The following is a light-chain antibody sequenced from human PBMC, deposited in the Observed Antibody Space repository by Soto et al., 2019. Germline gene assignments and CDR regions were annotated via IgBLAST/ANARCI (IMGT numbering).Light chain of an antibody. CDR3: MQGTHWLYT. Sequence: DVVMILSALSLPVTLGQPASISCRSSQSLVYSDGNTYLNWFHQRPGQSPRRLIYQVSNRDSGVPDRFSGSGSGTDLTLKISRVEAEDVGVYYCMQGTHWLYTFGQGTKLEIK. CDR1: QSLVYSDGNTY. J-gene: IGKJ2*01. V-gene: IGKV2-30*01. CDR2: QVS.